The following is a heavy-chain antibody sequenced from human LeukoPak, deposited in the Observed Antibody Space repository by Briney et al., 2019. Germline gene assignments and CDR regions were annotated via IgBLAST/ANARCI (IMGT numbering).Heavy chain of an antibody. CDR2: IYYSGST. J-gene: IGHJ4*02. D-gene: IGHD3-22*01. CDR1: GGSISSYY. V-gene: IGHV4-59*01. Sequence: PSETLSLTCTVSGGSISSYYWSWIRQPPGKGLEWIGYIYYSGSTNYNPSLKSRVSISVDTSKNQFSLKLSSVTAADTAVYYCARREISSGYVYYFDCWGQGTLVTVSS. CDR3: ARREISSGYVYYFDC.